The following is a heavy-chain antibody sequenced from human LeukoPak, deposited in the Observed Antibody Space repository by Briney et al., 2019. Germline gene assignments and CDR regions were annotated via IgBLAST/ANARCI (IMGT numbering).Heavy chain of an antibody. V-gene: IGHV4-59*01. Sequence: SETLSLTCTVSGGSIRNYYWSWIQQPPGKGLEWIGYINYSGSTNYNPSLKSRVSISVDMSMNQFSLKLTSVTAADTAVYYCARAELNTAMAVDYWGQGTLVTVSS. D-gene: IGHD5-18*01. CDR1: GGSIRNYY. CDR3: ARAELNTAMAVDY. CDR2: INYSGST. J-gene: IGHJ4*02.